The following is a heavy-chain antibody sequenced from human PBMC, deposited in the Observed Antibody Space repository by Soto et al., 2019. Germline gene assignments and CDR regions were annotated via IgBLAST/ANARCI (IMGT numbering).Heavy chain of an antibody. Sequence: QVQLQESGPGLVKPSETLSLTCAVSGDSISSPNWWSWYRHTPGKGLELIGEMFASGSSNYNPSLNGRVTISLDTSKNHFSLKLASLTAADTAIYYCAREGFDHRPDYWGQGIPVTVSS. CDR1: GDSISSPNW. CDR3: AREGFDHRPDY. J-gene: IGHJ4*02. V-gene: IGHV4-4*02. CDR2: MFASGSS.